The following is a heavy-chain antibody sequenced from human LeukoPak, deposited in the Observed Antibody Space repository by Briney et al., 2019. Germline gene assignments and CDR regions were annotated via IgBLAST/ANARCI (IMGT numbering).Heavy chain of an antibody. CDR2: IIPILGIA. CDR3: ARLRRDGYNYRPHYYYYYGMDV. D-gene: IGHD5-24*01. CDR1: GGTFSSYA. Sequence: GASVKVSCKASGGTFSSYAISWVRQAPGQGLEWMGRIIPILGIANYAQKFQGRVTITADKSTSTAYMELSSLRSEDTAVYYCARLRRDGYNYRPHYYYYYGMDVWGQGTTVTVSS. J-gene: IGHJ6*02. V-gene: IGHV1-69*04.